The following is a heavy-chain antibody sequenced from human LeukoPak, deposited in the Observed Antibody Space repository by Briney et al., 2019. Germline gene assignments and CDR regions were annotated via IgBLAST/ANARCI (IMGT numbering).Heavy chain of an antibody. D-gene: IGHD3-10*01. CDR2: ISYDGSNK. Sequence: GGSLRLSCAASGFTFSSYAMHWVRQAPGKGLEWVAVISYDGSNKYYADSAKGRFTISRDNSKNTLYLQMNSLRAEDTAVYYCARDTYYYGSGSYYNWFDPWGQGTLVTVSS. CDR3: ARDTYYYGSGSYYNWFDP. CDR1: GFTFSSYA. J-gene: IGHJ5*02. V-gene: IGHV3-30-3*01.